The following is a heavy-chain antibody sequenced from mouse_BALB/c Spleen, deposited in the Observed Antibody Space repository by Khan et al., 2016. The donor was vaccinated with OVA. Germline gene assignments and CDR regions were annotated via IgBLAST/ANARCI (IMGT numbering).Heavy chain of an antibody. CDR1: GFTFSSYG. D-gene: IGHD1-1*01. V-gene: IGHV5-6-3*01. CDR3: ARGGITTVVGGYYAMDY. CDR2: INSNGGNT. Sequence: EVELVESGGGLVQPGGSLKLSCAASGFTFSSYGMSWVRQTPDKRLELVATINSNGGNTYYPDSVKGRFTISRDNAKNTLYLQMSSLKSEDTAMYYCARGGITTVVGGYYAMDYWGQGTSVTVSS. J-gene: IGHJ4*01.